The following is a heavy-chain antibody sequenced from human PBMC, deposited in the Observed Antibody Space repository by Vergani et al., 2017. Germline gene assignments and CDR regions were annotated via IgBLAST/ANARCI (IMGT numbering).Heavy chain of an antibody. CDR2: INHSGST. CDR3: AREGGRYQLLQH. J-gene: IGHJ1*01. Sequence: QVQLPQWGAGLLKPSEALSLPCAVYGWSFSGYYLSWIRQPPGKGLEWIGEINHSGSTNYNPSLKSRVTISVDTSKNQFSLKLSSVTAADTAVYYCAREGGRYQLLQHWGQGTLVTVSS. V-gene: IGHV4-34*01. CDR1: GWSFSGYY. D-gene: IGHD2-2*01.